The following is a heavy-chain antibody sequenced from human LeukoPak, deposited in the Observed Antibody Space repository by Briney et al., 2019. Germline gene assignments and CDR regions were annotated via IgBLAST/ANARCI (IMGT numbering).Heavy chain of an antibody. J-gene: IGHJ6*02. CDR1: GFTFSSYG. D-gene: IGHD3-22*01. Sequence: GGSLRLSCAASGFTFSSYGMHWVRQAPGKGLEWVAVIWYDGSNKYYADSVKGRFTISRDNSKNTLYLQMNSLRAEDTAVYYCARDRMYYYDSSGPNYYYYYGMDVWGQGTTVTVSS. CDR2: IWYDGSNK. V-gene: IGHV3-33*01. CDR3: ARDRMYYYDSSGPNYYYYYGMDV.